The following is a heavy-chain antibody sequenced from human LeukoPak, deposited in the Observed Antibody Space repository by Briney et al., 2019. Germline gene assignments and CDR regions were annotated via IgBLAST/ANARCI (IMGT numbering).Heavy chain of an antibody. CDR3: ARVLRSRFCDV. CDR1: GGSFSGYY. D-gene: IGHD3-3*01. V-gene: IGHV4-34*01. CDR2: INHSGST. Sequence: SETLSLTCAVYGGSFSGYYWSWIRQPPGKGLEWIGEINHSGSTNYNPSLKSRVTISVGTSKNQFSLKLSSVTAADTAVYYCARVLRSRFCDVWGKGTTVTVSS. J-gene: IGHJ6*04.